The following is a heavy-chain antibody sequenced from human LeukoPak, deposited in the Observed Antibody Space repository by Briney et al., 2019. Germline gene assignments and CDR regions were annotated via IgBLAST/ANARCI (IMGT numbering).Heavy chain of an antibody. J-gene: IGHJ4*02. Sequence: SETLSLTCAVYGGSFSGYYWSWIRQPPGKGLEWIGEINHSGSTNYNPSLKSRVTISVDTSKNQFSLKLSSVTAADTAVYYCARMRGTNIGINFDYRGQGTLVTVSS. CDR3: ARMRGTNIGINFDY. D-gene: IGHD2-2*01. CDR1: GGSFSGYY. V-gene: IGHV4-34*01. CDR2: INHSGST.